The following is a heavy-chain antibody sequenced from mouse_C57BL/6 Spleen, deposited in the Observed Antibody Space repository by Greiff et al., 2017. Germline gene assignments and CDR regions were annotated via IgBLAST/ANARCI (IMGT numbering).Heavy chain of an antibody. Sequence: EVQGVESGGGLVKPGGSLKLSCAASGFTFSSYAMSWVRQTPEKRLEWVATISDGGSYTYYPDNVKGRFTISRDNAKNNLYLQMSHLKSEDTAMYYCARDNSHWYFDVWGTGTTVTVSS. D-gene: IGHD3-1*01. CDR1: GFTFSSYA. CDR3: ARDNSHWYFDV. J-gene: IGHJ1*03. V-gene: IGHV5-4*01. CDR2: ISDGGSYT.